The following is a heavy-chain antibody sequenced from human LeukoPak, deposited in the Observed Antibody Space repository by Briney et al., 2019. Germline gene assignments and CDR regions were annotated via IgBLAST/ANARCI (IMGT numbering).Heavy chain of an antibody. D-gene: IGHD2-15*01. J-gene: IGHJ5*02. CDR2: INPNSGGT. CDR3: ARAPLWGYCIGGICYSLYNWFDP. CDR1: GYTFTVYY. V-gene: IGHV1-2*02. Sequence: ASVTVSCTASGYTFTVYYMHWVRQAHGQGXXWMGWINPNSGGTNYAQTFQGRVTMTRDTSISTAYMELSRLRSDDTAVYYCARAPLWGYCIGGICYSLYNWFDPWGQGTLVTDSS.